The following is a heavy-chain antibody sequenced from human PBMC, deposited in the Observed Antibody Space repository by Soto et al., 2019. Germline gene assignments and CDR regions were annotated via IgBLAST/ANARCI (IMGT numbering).Heavy chain of an antibody. CDR1: GGSISSGGYS. V-gene: IGHV4-30-2*01. CDR2: IYHSGST. Sequence: QLQLQESGSGLVKPSQTLSLTCTVSGGSISSGGYSWNWIRQPPGKGLEWIGYIYHSGSTDYNPSLRSRVTISVDKSNNQFSLKLSSVTAADTAVYYCARDEIDGYYFDNWGQGTLVTVPS. CDR3: ARDEIDGYYFDN. J-gene: IGHJ4*02. D-gene: IGHD3-3*01.